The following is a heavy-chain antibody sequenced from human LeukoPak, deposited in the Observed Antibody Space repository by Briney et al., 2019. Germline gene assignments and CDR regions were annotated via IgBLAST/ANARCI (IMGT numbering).Heavy chain of an antibody. D-gene: IGHD1-14*01. V-gene: IGHV1-24*01. CDR1: GYTLTGLS. Sequence: EASVKVSCKVSGYTLTGLSMHWVRQAPGKGLEWMGGFDPEDGETIYAQKFQGRVTMTEDTSTDTAYMELSSLRSEDTAVYYCATDIDRLFQLDYWGQGTLVTVSS. CDR2: FDPEDGET. J-gene: IGHJ4*02. CDR3: ATDIDRLFQLDY.